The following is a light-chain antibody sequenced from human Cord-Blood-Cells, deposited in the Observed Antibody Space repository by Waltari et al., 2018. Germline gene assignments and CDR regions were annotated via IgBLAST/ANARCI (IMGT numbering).Light chain of an antibody. CDR1: QSVLYSLNNKNY. Sequence: DIVLTQSPDSLAVSLGERATINCQSSQSVLYSLNNKNYLAWYQQKPGQPPKLLIYWASTRESGVPDRFSGSGSGTDFTLTSSSLQAEDVAVYYCQQYYSTPWTFGQGTKVEIK. J-gene: IGKJ1*01. CDR3: QQYYSTPWT. V-gene: IGKV4-1*01. CDR2: WAS.